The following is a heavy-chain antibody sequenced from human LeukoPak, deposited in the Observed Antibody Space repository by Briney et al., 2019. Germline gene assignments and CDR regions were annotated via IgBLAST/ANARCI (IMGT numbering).Heavy chain of an antibody. CDR3: ARDYDSSGYYYPHFDY. Sequence: GGSLRLSCAASGFTFSSYSMNWVRQAPGKGLEWVSSISGSSSYIYYADSVKGRFTISRDNAKNSLYLQMNSLRAEDTAVYYCARDYDSSGYYYPHFDYWGQGTLVTVSS. J-gene: IGHJ4*02. V-gene: IGHV3-21*01. CDR2: ISGSSSYI. CDR1: GFTFSSYS. D-gene: IGHD3-22*01.